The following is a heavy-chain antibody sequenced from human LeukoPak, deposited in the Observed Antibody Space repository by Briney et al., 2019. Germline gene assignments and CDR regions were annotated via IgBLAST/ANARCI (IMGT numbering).Heavy chain of an antibody. CDR2: IYYSGST. CDR1: GGSISSSSYY. V-gene: IGHV4-39*01. Sequence: PSETLSLTCTVSGGSISSSSYYWGWIRQPPGKGLEWIGSIYYSGSTYYNPSPKSRVTISVDTSKNQFSLKLSSVTAADTAVYYCAGLPYDSSGYPDYWGQGTLVTVSS. D-gene: IGHD3-22*01. J-gene: IGHJ4*02. CDR3: AGLPYDSSGYPDY.